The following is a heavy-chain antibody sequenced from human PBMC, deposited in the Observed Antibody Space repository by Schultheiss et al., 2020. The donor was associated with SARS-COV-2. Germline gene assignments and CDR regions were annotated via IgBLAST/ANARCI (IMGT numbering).Heavy chain of an antibody. CDR2: INPNSGGT. J-gene: IGHJ6*02. V-gene: IGHV1-2*04. D-gene: IGHD3-10*01. CDR3: ARARDYGSGSYLYGMDV. CDR1: GYTFTGYY. Sequence: ASVKVSCKASGYTFTGYYMHWVRQAPGQGLEWMGWINPNSGGTNYAPKFQGWVTMTRDTSISTAYMELSRLRSDDTAVYYCARARDYGSGSYLYGMDVWGQGTTVTVSS.